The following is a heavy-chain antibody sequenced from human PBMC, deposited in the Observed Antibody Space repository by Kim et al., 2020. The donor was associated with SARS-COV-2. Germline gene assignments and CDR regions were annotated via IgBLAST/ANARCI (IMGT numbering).Heavy chain of an antibody. V-gene: IGHV3-30*07. CDR3: ARDGRGTAKENYYYYGMDV. D-gene: IGHD3-10*01. Sequence: GRLTISRDNSKNTLYLQMNSLRAEDTAVYYCARDGRGTAKENYYYYGMDVWGQGTTVTVSS. J-gene: IGHJ6*02.